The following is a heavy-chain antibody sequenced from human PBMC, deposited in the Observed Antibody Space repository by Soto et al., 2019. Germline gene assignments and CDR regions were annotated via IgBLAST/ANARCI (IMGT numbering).Heavy chain of an antibody. D-gene: IGHD2-21*02. V-gene: IGHV3-23*01. Sequence: GVSLRLSCATSGFTFTAYDLTWVRQAPGKGLDWVSGISPSGDTTYYADSVKGRFTISRDNSKTGLYLQMNSMRAEDTAVDYFAFKGTDKPFYWGQGSLVTVSS. CDR1: GFTFTAYD. J-gene: IGHJ4*02. CDR3: AFKGTDKPFY. CDR2: ISPSGDTT.